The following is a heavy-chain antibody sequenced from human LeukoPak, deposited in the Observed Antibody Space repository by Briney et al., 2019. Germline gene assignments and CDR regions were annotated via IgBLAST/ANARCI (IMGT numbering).Heavy chain of an antibody. CDR3: ARDQEAFDY. Sequence: GASVMVSSKASGYSFTSNYIHWVRQAPGQGLEWMGMIYPSDGSTSYAQKFQGRVTVTRDTSTSTGHRELSGLRSEDTAVYYCARDQEAFDYWGQGTLVTVSS. V-gene: IGHV1-46*01. CDR1: GYSFTSNY. CDR2: IYPSDGST. J-gene: IGHJ4*02.